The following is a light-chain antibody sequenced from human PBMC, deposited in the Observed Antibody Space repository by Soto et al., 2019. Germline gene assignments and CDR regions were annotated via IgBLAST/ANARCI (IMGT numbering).Light chain of an antibody. V-gene: IGKV1-39*01. CDR1: QSISSY. CDR2: AAS. CDR3: QQYDNPPT. J-gene: IGKJ5*01. Sequence: DIQMTQSPSSLSASVGDRVTITCRASQSISSYLNWYQQKPGKAPKLLIYAASSLQSGVPSRFSGSGSGTEFTLTISSLQPEDIATYYCQQYDNPPTFGQGTRLEI.